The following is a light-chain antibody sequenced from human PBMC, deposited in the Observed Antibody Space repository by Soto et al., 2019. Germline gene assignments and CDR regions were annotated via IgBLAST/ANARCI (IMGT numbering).Light chain of an antibody. V-gene: IGKV3-20*01. J-gene: IGKJ1*01. CDR3: QQYGSSGT. Sequence: GLTQSPGPLSLSPGERATLSCRASQSVSNNYLAWYQQKPGQAPRLLIYGASNRATGIPDRFSGSGSGTDFTLTISRLEPEDFAVYYCQQYGSSGTFGQGTKVDIK. CDR1: QSVSNNY. CDR2: GAS.